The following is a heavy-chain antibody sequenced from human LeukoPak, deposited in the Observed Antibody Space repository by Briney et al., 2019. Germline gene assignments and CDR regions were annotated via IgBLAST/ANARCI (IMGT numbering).Heavy chain of an antibody. D-gene: IGHD2-15*01. CDR3: ARHHIVVVVAANNWFDP. Sequence: SETLSLTCTVSGGSISSSSYYWGWIRQPPGKGLEWIGSIYYSGSTYYNPSLKSRVTISVDTSKDQFSLKLSSVTAADTAVYYCARHHIVVVVAANNWFDPWGQGTLVTVSS. V-gene: IGHV4-39*01. J-gene: IGHJ5*02. CDR1: GGSISSSSYY. CDR2: IYYSGST.